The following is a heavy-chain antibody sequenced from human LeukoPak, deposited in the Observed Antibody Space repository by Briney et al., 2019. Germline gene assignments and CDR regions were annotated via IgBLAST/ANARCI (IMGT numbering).Heavy chain of an antibody. V-gene: IGHV3-74*01. CDR3: VPWLVQMTRNFDY. CDR1: GFTFSSYG. D-gene: IGHD6-19*01. CDR2: INSDGSST. J-gene: IGHJ4*02. Sequence: PGGSLRLSCAASGFTFSSYGMSWVRQAPGKGLVWVSRINSDGSSTSYADSVKGRFTISRDNAKNTLYLQMNSLRAEDTAVYYCVPWLVQMTRNFDYWGQGTLVTVSS.